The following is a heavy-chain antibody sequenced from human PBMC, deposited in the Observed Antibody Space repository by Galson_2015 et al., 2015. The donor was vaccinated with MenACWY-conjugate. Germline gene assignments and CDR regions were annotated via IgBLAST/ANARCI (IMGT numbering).Heavy chain of an antibody. CDR1: GFSLSTAGLC. CDR2: IDWDDAK. J-gene: IGHJ6*03. CDR3: ARVGRTTSWYYYYNMDV. Sequence: PALVKPTQTLTLTCSFSGFSLSTAGLCVSWIRQTPGKAPEWLARIDWDDAKYYSTSLKTRLSISKDTSKNQVVLTMTNMDPVDTATYYCARVGRTTSWYYYYNMDVWGNGTTVIVSS. V-gene: IGHV2-70*11. D-gene: IGHD2-2*01.